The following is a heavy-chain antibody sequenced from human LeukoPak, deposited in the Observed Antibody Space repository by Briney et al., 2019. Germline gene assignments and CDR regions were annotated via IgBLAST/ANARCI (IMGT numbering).Heavy chain of an antibody. CDR3: AGGSRWYSARTFDY. V-gene: IGHV4-34*08. CDR2: INHSGST. CDR1: GFTFSTYG. Sequence: GSLRLSCAASGFTFSTYGMTWVRQPPGKGLEWIGEINHSGSTNYDPSLKSRVTMSVDTSKNQFSLKLSSVTAADTAVYYCAGGSRWYSARTFDYWGQGTLVTVSS. J-gene: IGHJ4*02. D-gene: IGHD2-15*01.